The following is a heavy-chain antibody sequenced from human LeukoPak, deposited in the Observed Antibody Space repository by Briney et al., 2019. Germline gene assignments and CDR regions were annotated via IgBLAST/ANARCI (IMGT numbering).Heavy chain of an antibody. D-gene: IGHD3-22*01. CDR3: ARVLHKRNYDSSDYFAS. V-gene: IGHV3-7*04. CDR1: GLTFIGSW. CDR2: MKPDGSES. J-gene: IGHJ5*02. Sequence: PGGSLSLSRAVSGLTFIGSWITWIRPAPGKGLEWVASMKPDGSESWYVDSVKGRFTISRDNPKNSLYLQLNSLRAEDTAVYYCARVLHKRNYDSSDYFASWGQGTLVTVSS.